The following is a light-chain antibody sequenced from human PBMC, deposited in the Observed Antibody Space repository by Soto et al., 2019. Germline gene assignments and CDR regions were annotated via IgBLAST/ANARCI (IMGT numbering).Light chain of an antibody. Sequence: DIQMTQSPSTLSGSVGDRVTITCRASQTISSWLAWDQQKPGKAPKLLIYDASSLESGVPSRFSGSGSGTEFTLTISSLQPDDSATYYCQHYETYSSTFGQGTKVDIK. V-gene: IGKV1-5*01. CDR1: QTISSW. J-gene: IGKJ1*01. CDR2: DAS. CDR3: QHYETYSST.